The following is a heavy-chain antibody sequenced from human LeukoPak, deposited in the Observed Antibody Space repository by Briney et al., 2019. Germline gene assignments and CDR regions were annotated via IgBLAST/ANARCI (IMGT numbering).Heavy chain of an antibody. CDR1: GFTFSSYS. Sequence: GSLRLSCAASGFTFSSYSMNWVRQAPGERLEWVSYISSSSSAIYYAGSVKGRFTISRDNAKNSLYLQMNSLRAEDTAVYYCARGQPSSYWGQGTLVAVSS. V-gene: IGHV3-48*01. CDR3: ARGQPSSY. CDR2: ISSSSSAI. D-gene: IGHD6-13*01. J-gene: IGHJ4*02.